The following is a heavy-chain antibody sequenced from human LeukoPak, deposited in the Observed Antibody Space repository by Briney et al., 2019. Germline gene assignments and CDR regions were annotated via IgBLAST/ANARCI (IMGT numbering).Heavy chain of an antibody. CDR1: GYSISSGYY. Sequence: SETLSLTCTVSGYSISSGYYWGWIRQPPGKGLEWIGNIYHSGSTYYNPSLKSRVAISLDTSKNQFSLKLSSVTAADTAVYYCARKDPGYSGYSDFDYWGQGTLVTVSS. CDR3: ARKDPGYSGYSDFDY. J-gene: IGHJ4*02. V-gene: IGHV4-38-2*02. D-gene: IGHD5-12*01. CDR2: IYHSGST.